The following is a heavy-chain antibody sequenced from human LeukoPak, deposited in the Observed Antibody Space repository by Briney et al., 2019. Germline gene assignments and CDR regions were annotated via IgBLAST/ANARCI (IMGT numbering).Heavy chain of an antibody. J-gene: IGHJ4*02. CDR1: GYTFTGYY. Sequence: ASVKVSCKASGYTFTGYYMHWVRQAPGRGLEWMGWINPNSGGTNYAQKFQGRVTMTRDTSISTDYMELSRLRSDDTAVYYCARDPGGYSYDFDYWGQGTLVTVSS. CDR3: ARDPGGYSYDFDY. V-gene: IGHV1-2*02. D-gene: IGHD5-18*01. CDR2: INPNSGGT.